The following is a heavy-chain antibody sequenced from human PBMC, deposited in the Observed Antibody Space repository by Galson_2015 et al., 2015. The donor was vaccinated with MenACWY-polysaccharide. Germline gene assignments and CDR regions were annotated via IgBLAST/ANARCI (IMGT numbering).Heavy chain of an antibody. V-gene: IGHV1-46*01. J-gene: IGHJ4*02. CDR3: ARSYSGSYPTTNFFDY. D-gene: IGHD3-10*01. CDR2: MHPSGGST. CDR1: GYTLTSYY. Sequence: SVKVSCKASGYTLTSYYMHWVRQAPGQGFEWVGIMHPSGGSTTYAQQFQGRVTMTRDTSTSTVYMELSSLRSEDTAVYYCARSYSGSYPTTNFFDYWGQGTLVTVSS.